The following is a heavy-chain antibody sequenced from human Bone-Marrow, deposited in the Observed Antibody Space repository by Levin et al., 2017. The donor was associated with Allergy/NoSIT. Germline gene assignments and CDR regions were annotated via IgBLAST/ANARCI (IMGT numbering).Heavy chain of an antibody. V-gene: IGHV3-21*06. CDR1: GLSFSNYD. CDR3: ASWAMFYYDGSDFDYFDYGMDV. D-gene: IGHD3-16*01. Sequence: GGSLRLSCAASGLSFSNYDMNWVRQAPGKGLEWVSSISGGSSRIYYADSVKGRFTISRDNAKNSLYLQMNSLRVEDTAVYYCASWAMFYYDGSDFDYFDYGMDVWGQGTTVTVTS. CDR2: ISGGSSRI. J-gene: IGHJ6*02.